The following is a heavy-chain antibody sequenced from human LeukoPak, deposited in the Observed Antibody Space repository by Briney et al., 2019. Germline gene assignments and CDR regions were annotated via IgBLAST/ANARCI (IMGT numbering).Heavy chain of an antibody. CDR1: GFTFSSYG. V-gene: IGHV3-33*01. CDR2: IWYDGSNK. D-gene: IGHD5-18*01. Sequence: PGGSLRLSCAASGFTFSSYGMHWVRQAPGKGLEWVAVIWYDGSNKYYADSVKGRFTISRDNSKNTLYLQMNSLRAEDTAVYYCARHAGYSYTDYWGQGTLVTVSS. CDR3: ARHAGYSYTDY. J-gene: IGHJ4*02.